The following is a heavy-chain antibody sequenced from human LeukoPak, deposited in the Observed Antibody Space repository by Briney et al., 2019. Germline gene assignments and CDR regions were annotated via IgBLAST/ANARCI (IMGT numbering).Heavy chain of an antibody. J-gene: IGHJ4*02. D-gene: IGHD1-26*01. V-gene: IGHV3-30*03. CDR3: VRGVTTLVDY. CDR2: ISFDGGIE. CDR1: GFTFSNYG. Sequence: GKSLRLSCAASGFTFSNYGMHWVRQTPGKGLEWVALISFDGGIEYYADSVKGRFTISRDNSKNTLYLQMNSLRAEDTAVYYCVRGVTTLVDYWGQGTLVTVSS.